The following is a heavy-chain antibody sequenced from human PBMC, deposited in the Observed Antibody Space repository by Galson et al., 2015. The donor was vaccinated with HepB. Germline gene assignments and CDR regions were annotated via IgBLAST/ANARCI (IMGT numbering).Heavy chain of an antibody. V-gene: IGHV3-23*01. CDR2: ISGSGGST. J-gene: IGHJ5*02. Sequence: SLRLSCAASGFTLSSYAMSWVRQAPGKGLEWVSAISGSGGSTYYADSVKGRFTISRDNSKNTLYLQMNGLRAEDTAVYYCAKEGSRLGITMIVWSGFDPWGQGTLVTVSS. CDR3: AKEGSRLGITMIVWSGFDP. CDR1: GFTLSSYA. D-gene: IGHD3-22*01.